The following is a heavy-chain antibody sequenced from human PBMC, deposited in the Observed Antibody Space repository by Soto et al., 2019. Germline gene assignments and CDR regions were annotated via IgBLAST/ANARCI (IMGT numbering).Heavy chain of an antibody. CDR3: ARPSPVICGGDPCYRLDSSFDS. CDR1: GATFSTTG. V-gene: IGHV1-69*01. Sequence: QVQLVQSGAEVRKPGSSLRVSCKSSGATFSTTGISWVRQAPGQGLEWMGGIIPLFGTPKYARKFQGRVSITADESTNTVYMELNSRRPDDAAVYYWARPSPVICGGDPCYRLDSSFDSWGQGSLVIFSS. J-gene: IGHJ5*01. D-gene: IGHD2-21*02. CDR2: IIPLFGTP.